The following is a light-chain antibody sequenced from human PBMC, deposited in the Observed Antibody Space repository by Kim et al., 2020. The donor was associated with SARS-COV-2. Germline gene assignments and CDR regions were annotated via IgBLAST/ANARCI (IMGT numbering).Light chain of an antibody. J-gene: IGKJ1*01. Sequence: SVAPGERATLSCRASQSVSSYLAWYQQKPGQAPRLLIYGASTRATGIPARFSGSGSGTEFTLTISSLQSEDFAVYYCQQYNNWWTFGQGTKVEIK. CDR2: GAS. CDR1: QSVSSY. CDR3: QQYNNWWT. V-gene: IGKV3-15*01.